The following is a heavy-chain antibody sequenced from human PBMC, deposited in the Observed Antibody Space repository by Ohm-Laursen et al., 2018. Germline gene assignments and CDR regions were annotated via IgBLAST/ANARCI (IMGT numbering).Heavy chain of an antibody. Sequence: SLRLSCAASGFTFDDYAMHWVRQAPGEGLEWVSGISWNSGSIGYADSVKGRFTISRDNAKNSLYLQMNSLRAEDTALYYCAKAPWYGDYPFDYWGQGTLVTVSS. D-gene: IGHD4-17*01. CDR3: AKAPWYGDYPFDY. CDR1: GFTFDDYA. V-gene: IGHV3-9*01. CDR2: ISWNSGSI. J-gene: IGHJ4*02.